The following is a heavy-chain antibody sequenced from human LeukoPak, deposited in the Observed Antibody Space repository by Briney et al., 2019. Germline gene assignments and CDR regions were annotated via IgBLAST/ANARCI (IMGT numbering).Heavy chain of an antibody. CDR2: IYSGGST. J-gene: IGHJ6*03. CDR3: ARVVSSSWLPYYYYXXV. V-gene: IGHV3-66*02. D-gene: IGHD6-13*01. Sequence: GGSLRLSCAASGFTVSSNYMSWVRQAPGKGLEWVSFIYSGGSTNYADSVKGRFTISRDNSKNTLYLQITSLRAEDTPVYYCARVVSSSWLPYYYYXXVWGKGTTITVSS. CDR1: GFTVSSNY.